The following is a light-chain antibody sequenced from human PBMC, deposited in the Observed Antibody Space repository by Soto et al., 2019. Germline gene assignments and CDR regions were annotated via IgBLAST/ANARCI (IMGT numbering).Light chain of an antibody. CDR3: QQYNNWPLT. V-gene: IGKV3-15*01. CDR2: GAS. Sequence: EIVMTQSPATLSVSPGERATLSCRASQSVSSNLAWYQQKPGQAPRHLIYGASTRATGIQARFSSSGSGTEFTLTISSLQSEDFAVYYCQQYNNWPLTFGGGTNVEIK. CDR1: QSVSSN. J-gene: IGKJ4*01.